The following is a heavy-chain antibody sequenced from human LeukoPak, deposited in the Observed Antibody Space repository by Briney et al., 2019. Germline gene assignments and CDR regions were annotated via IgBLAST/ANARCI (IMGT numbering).Heavy chain of an antibody. D-gene: IGHD4/OR15-4a*01. J-gene: IGHJ4*02. CDR2: ISGSGGST. CDR1: GFTFSSYN. V-gene: IGHV3-23*01. Sequence: GGSLRLSCAASGFTFSSYNMSWVRQAPGKGLEWVSAISGSGGSTYYADSVKGRFTISRDNSNNTLYLQMNSLRAEDTVVYYCAIWWAGSQFYWGQGTLVTVSS. CDR3: AIWWAGSQFY.